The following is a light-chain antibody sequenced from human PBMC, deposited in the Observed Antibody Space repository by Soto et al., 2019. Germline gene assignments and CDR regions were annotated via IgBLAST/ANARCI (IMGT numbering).Light chain of an antibody. V-gene: IGLV2-14*01. CDR3: TSYTSSIPYV. CDR1: SNDVGGYNY. Sequence: QSALTQPASVSGSPGQSITISCTGSSNDVGGYNYVSWYQQHPGQAPKLIIYEVSDRPSGVSPRFSGSKSGNTASLTISGIQVEDEADYFCTSYTSSIPYVFGSGTKLTVL. J-gene: IGLJ1*01. CDR2: EVS.